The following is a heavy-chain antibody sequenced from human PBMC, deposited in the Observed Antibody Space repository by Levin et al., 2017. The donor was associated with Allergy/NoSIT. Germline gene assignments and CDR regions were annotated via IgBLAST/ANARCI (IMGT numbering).Heavy chain of an antibody. Sequence: GESLKISCKASGYTFTGYYMHWVRQAPGQGLEWMGWINPNSGGTNYAQKFQGRVTMTRDTSISTAYMELSRLRSDDTAVYYCARARSSSLERVDYWGQGTLVTVSS. CDR1: GYTFTGYY. CDR3: ARARSSSLERVDY. D-gene: IGHD6-13*01. CDR2: INPNSGGT. J-gene: IGHJ4*02. V-gene: IGHV1-2*02.